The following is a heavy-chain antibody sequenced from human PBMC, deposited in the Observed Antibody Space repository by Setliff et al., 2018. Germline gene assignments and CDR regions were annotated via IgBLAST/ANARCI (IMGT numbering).Heavy chain of an antibody. D-gene: IGHD2-21*01. CDR2: VSRSGSTI. Sequence: GGSLRLSCAASGFTFSSYEMNWVRQAPGKGLEWVSYVSRSGSTIYYADSVKGRFTISRDNAKNSLYLQMNSLRAEDTAVYYCARNIPWTQPIDYWGQGTLVTVSS. CDR1: GFTFSSYE. CDR3: ARNIPWTQPIDY. V-gene: IGHV3-48*03. J-gene: IGHJ4*02.